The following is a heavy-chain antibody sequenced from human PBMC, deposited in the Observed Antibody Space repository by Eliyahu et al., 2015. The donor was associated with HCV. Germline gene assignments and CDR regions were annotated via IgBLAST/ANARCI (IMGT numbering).Heavy chain of an antibody. D-gene: IGHD2-15*01. Sequence: QVQLVQSGAEVKKPGASVKVSCKASGYTFTGYYMHWVRQAPGQGLEWMGWINPNSGGTNYAQKFQGRVTMTRDTSISTAYMELSRLRSDDTAVYYCARARSPRMPPTSNWFDPWGQGTLVTVSS. V-gene: IGHV1-2*02. CDR3: ARARSPRMPPTSNWFDP. CDR1: GYTFTGYY. CDR2: INPNSGGT. J-gene: IGHJ5*02.